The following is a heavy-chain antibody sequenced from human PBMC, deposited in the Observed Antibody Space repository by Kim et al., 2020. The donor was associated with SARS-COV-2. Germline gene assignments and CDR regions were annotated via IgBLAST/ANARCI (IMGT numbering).Heavy chain of an antibody. D-gene: IGHD6-19*01. CDR3: ARRAYSSGWWYFDY. J-gene: IGHJ4*02. Sequence: YAESVKGRFTISRDNAKNTLYLQMNSLRAEDTAVYYCARRAYSSGWWYFDYWGQGTLVTVSS. V-gene: IGHV3-74*01.